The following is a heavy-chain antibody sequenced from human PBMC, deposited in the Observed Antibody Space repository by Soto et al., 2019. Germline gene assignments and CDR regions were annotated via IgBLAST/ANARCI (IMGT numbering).Heavy chain of an antibody. V-gene: IGHV3-9*01. CDR3: AKGYGHFDSPGGFDY. J-gene: IGHJ4*02. CDR2: SSWNSGSI. D-gene: IGHD3-9*01. Sequence: EVQLVESGGGLVQPGRSLRLSCAASGFTFDDYAMHWVRQAPGKGLEWVSGSSWNSGSIGYADSVKGRFTISRDNAKNSLYLQMNSLRAEDTDLYYCAKGYGHFDSPGGFDYWGQGTLVTVSS. CDR1: GFTFDDYA.